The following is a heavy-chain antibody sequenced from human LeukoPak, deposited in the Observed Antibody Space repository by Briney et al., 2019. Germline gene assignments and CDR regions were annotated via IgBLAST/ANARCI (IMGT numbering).Heavy chain of an antibody. Sequence: GGSLRLSCAASGFTFSEYSMHWVRQAPGKGLEYVSAISTNGGSTYYANSVKGRFTISRDDPKNTLDLQMGSLRPEDMAVYYCARGFRYYGSGIDYWGQGTLVTVPS. D-gene: IGHD3-10*01. V-gene: IGHV3-64*01. J-gene: IGHJ4*02. CDR2: ISTNGGST. CDR1: GFTFSEYS. CDR3: ARGFRYYGSGIDY.